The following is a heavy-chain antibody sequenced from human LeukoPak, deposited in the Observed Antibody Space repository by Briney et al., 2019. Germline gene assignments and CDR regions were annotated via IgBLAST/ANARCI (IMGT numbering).Heavy chain of an antibody. CDR3: ARQEDSSGWYRF. V-gene: IGHV4-39*01. Sequence: SETLSLTCTVSGGSISSSSYYWGWIRQPPGKGLEWIGSIYYSGSTYYNPSLKSRVTISVDTSKNQFSLKLSSVTAADTAVYYCARQEDSSGWYRFWGQGTMVTVSS. CDR2: IYYSGST. D-gene: IGHD6-19*01. CDR1: GGSISSSSYY. J-gene: IGHJ3*01.